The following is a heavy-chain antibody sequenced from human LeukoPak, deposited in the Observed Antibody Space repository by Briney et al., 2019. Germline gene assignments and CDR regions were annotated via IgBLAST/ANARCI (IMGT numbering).Heavy chain of an antibody. CDR3: ARDIRKYYFDY. CDR1: RFTFSNYW. Sequence: GGSLRLSCAASRFTFSNYWMSWVRQAPGKGLEWVAKIKQDGSQRYYVESVTGRFTISRDNAKNSLYLQMNSLRAEDTAVYYCARDIRKYYFDYWGQGTLVIVSS. V-gene: IGHV3-7*01. J-gene: IGHJ4*02. D-gene: IGHD2-21*01. CDR2: IKQDGSQR.